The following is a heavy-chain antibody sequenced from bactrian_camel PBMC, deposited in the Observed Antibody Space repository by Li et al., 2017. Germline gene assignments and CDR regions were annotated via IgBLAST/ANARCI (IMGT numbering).Heavy chain of an antibody. D-gene: IGHD1*01. CDR1: GYTYSSYC. J-gene: IGHJ7*01. CDR2: CSSDGTTK. Sequence: VQLVESGGGSVQDGGSLRLSCELKGYTYSSYCLGWWRQVPGKEREAVAVCSSDGTTKSYADSVRGRFTISQDNDKKTLYLLMNSLKPEDTAMYHCAAGLGTLSPCAYMRGETRHEDYLGKGTQVTVS. V-gene: IGHV3S6*01.